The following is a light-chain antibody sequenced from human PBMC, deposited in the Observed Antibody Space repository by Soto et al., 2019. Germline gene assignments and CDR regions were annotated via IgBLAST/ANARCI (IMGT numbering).Light chain of an antibody. CDR3: QLYGISPH. J-gene: IGKJ5*01. CDR1: QRVGTK. Sequence: DIVLPQSPGTLSLSPGERASLSCRASQRVGTKLAWYQHKPGQAPRLLIYASSNRATGIPDRFSGSASGTDFTLTINRLEPEDFAVYYCQLYGISPHFGQGTRLEIK. CDR2: ASS. V-gene: IGKV3-20*01.